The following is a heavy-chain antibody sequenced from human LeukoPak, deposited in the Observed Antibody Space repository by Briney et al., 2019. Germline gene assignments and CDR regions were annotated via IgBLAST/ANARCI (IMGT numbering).Heavy chain of an antibody. CDR3: AKDRGTSDTEPYFDY. Sequence: SVKVSCKASGGTFSSYTISWVRQAPGQGLEWMGRIIPILGIANYAQKFQGRVTITADKSTSTAYMELSSLRSEDTAVYYCAKDRGTSDTEPYFDYWGQGTLVTVSS. D-gene: IGHD1-1*01. V-gene: IGHV1-69*04. CDR2: IIPILGIA. CDR1: GGTFSSYT. J-gene: IGHJ4*02.